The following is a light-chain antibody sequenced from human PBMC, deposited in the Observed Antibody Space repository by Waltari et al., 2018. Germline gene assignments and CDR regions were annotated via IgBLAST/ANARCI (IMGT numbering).Light chain of an antibody. CDR1: ISNIGKNY. CDR2: ENT. CDR3: GTWDSSLRAVV. Sequence: QSILTQPPSVSAAPGQKVTISCSGSISNIGKNYVSWYQLLPETAPKLLIYENTERPSGIPDRFSGSKSGTSATLGITGLQTGGEADYFCGTWDSSLRAVVFGGGTKLTVL. V-gene: IGLV1-51*02. J-gene: IGLJ2*01.